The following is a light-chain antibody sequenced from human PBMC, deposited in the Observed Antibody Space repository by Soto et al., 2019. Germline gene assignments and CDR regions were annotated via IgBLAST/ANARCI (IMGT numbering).Light chain of an antibody. Sequence: QSALTQPVSVSGSPGQSITISCTGTSSDVGGYNYVSWYQQHPGKAPRLMIYDVSYRPSGVSNRFSGSKSGNTASLTISGLQAEDEADYYCSSYTTSTIVVFGGGTQLTVL. CDR1: SSDVGGYNY. J-gene: IGLJ2*01. CDR2: DVS. V-gene: IGLV2-14*01. CDR3: SSYTTSTIVV.